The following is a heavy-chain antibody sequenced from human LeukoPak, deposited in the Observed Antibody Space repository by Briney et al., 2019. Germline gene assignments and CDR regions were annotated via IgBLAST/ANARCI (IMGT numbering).Heavy chain of an antibody. Sequence: ASVKVSCKASGYTFTSYAMHWVRQAPGQRLEWMGWINAGNGNTKYSQKFQGRVTITRDTSASTAYMELSSLRSEDTAVYYCARDWDPMWFGELFPYWGQGTLVPVSS. V-gene: IGHV1-3*01. CDR2: INAGNGNT. CDR3: ARDWDPMWFGELFPY. D-gene: IGHD3-10*01. J-gene: IGHJ4*02. CDR1: GYTFTSYA.